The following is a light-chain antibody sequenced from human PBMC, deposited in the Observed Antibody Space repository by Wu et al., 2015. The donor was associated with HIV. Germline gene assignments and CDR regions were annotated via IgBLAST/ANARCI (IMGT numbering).Light chain of an antibody. Sequence: EIVLTQSPGTLSLSPGERATLSCRASQIVSSSNLAWYQQKPGQAPRLLIYGASTRATGIPARFSGSGSGTEFTLTISSLQSEDFAVYYCQQYNNWPPYSFGQGTKLEIK. CDR2: GAS. J-gene: IGKJ2*03. CDR3: QQYNNWPPYS. V-gene: IGKV3-15*01. CDR1: QIVSSSN.